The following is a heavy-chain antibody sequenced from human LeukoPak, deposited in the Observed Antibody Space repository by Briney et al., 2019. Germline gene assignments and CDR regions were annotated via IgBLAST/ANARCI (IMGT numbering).Heavy chain of an antibody. V-gene: IGHV1-2*02. Sequence: GASVKVSCKASGYTFTDYYMHWVRQAPGQGLEWMGWIIPNSGDTNYAQKFQGRVTITRNTSISTAYMELSSLRSEDTAVYYCARGLSSWSYYYYYYYMDVWGKGTTVTVSS. D-gene: IGHD6-13*01. CDR3: ARGLSSWSYYYYYYYMDV. CDR1: GYTFTDYY. CDR2: IIPNSGDT. J-gene: IGHJ6*03.